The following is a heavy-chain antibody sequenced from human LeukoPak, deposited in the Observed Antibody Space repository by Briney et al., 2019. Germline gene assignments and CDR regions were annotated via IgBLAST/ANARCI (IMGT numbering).Heavy chain of an antibody. CDR2: ISSSGSTI. Sequence: GGSLRLSCAASGFTFSSYEMNWVRQAPGKGLGWVSYISSSGSTIYYADSVKGRFTISRDNAKNSLYLQMNSLRAEDTAVYYCARNAGSGYLHDYWGQGTLVTVSS. CDR3: ARNAGSGYLHDY. J-gene: IGHJ4*02. D-gene: IGHD3-10*01. V-gene: IGHV3-48*03. CDR1: GFTFSSYE.